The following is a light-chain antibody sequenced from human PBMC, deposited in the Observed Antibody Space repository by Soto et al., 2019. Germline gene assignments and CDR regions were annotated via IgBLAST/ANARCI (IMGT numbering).Light chain of an antibody. J-gene: IGKJ2*01. CDR1: QRISSY. V-gene: IGKV1-9*01. Sequence: DIQLTQSPSFLSASVGDRVTITCRASQRISSYLNWYQQKPGKAPKLLISGVSTLETGVPSRFSGSGSGSEFTLTISSLQPDDFATYYCLQIHTFPRTCGQGTKLEIK. CDR3: LQIHTFPRT. CDR2: GVS.